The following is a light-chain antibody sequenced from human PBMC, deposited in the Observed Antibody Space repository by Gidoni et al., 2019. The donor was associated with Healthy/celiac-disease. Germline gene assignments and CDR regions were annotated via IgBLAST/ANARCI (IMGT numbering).Light chain of an antibody. V-gene: IGKV2-28*01. Sequence: DMVMTQSPLFLPVTPGEPASISCRSSQSLLHSNGYNYLDWYLQKPGQSPQLLIYLGSNRASGVPDRFRGSGSGTDFTLKISRVEAEDVGVYYCMQALQTPWTFGQGTKVEIK. CDR3: MQALQTPWT. CDR1: QSLLHSNGYNY. CDR2: LGS. J-gene: IGKJ1*01.